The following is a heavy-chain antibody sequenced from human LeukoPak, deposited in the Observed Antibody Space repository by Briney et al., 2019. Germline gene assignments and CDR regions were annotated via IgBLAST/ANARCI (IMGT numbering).Heavy chain of an antibody. Sequence: SETLSLTCTVSGGFISSYYWSWIRQPPGKGLEWIGYIYYSGSTNYNPSLKSRVTISVDTSKNQFSLKLSSVTAADTAVYYCARRVPAAIRASNYYYGMDVWGQGTTVTVSS. CDR3: ARRVPAAIRASNYYYGMDV. D-gene: IGHD2-2*02. CDR1: GGFISSYY. V-gene: IGHV4-59*01. J-gene: IGHJ6*02. CDR2: IYYSGST.